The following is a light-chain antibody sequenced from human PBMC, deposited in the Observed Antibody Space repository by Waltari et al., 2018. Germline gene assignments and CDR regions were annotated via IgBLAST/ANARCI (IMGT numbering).Light chain of an antibody. CDR3: SSYTTSNTWV. CDR1: SSDVGVHNY. J-gene: IGLJ3*02. V-gene: IGLV2-14*03. CDR2: AFN. Sequence: QSALTQPASGSGSPGQSITISCTGTSSDVGVHNYVSWYQQHPGKAPKLMIYAFNKRPSGVSDRFSGSRSGNTASLTISGLQAEDEADYYGSSYTTSNTWVFGGGTKLTVL.